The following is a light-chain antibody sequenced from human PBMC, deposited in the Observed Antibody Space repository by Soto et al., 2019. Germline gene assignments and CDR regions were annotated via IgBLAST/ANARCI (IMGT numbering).Light chain of an antibody. V-gene: IGKV3-20*01. J-gene: IGKJ2*01. CDR2: GAS. CDR3: QQYDSSPYT. Sequence: EIVLTQSPCTLSLSPGERATLSCRASQSVSSNYLAWYQKKPGQAPRLLIYGASSRATGFPDRFSGSGSGTEFTLTISRLEPEDFAVYYCQQYDSSPYTFGQGTKVEIK. CDR1: QSVSSNY.